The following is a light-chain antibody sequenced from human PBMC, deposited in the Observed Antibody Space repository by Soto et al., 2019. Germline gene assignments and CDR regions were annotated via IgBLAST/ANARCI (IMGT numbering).Light chain of an antibody. V-gene: IGKV3-15*01. CDR2: GAS. CDR1: QSVRSN. Sequence: EIVMTQSPATLSVSPGERDTLSCRASQSVRSNLAWYQQKPGQAPRLLIYGASTRATGIPARFSGSGSGTEFTLTISSLQSEDFAVYYCQQYNNWPPYTFGQGTNLEIK. CDR3: QQYNNWPPYT. J-gene: IGKJ2*01.